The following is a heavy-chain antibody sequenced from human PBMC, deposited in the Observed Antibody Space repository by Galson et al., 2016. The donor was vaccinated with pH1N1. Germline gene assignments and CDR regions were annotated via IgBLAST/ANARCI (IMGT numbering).Heavy chain of an antibody. Sequence: SLRLSCAASGFTFSNAWMSWVRQAPGKGLEWVSGISWNSGSIGYADSVKGRFTISRDNAKNSLYLQMNSLRAEDTAFYYCAKDSAYSGYDPVFDFWGQGTLVTVSS. J-gene: IGHJ4*02. V-gene: IGHV3-9*01. CDR3: AKDSAYSGYDPVFDF. D-gene: IGHD5-12*01. CDR2: ISWNSGSI. CDR1: GFTFSNAW.